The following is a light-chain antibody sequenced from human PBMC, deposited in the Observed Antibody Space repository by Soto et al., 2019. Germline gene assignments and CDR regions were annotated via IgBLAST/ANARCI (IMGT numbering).Light chain of an antibody. Sequence: QSVLTQPPSASGTPGQRVTISCSGSSSNIGSYYVYWYQQLPGTAPKLLIYRNNQRPPGVPDRFSGSKSDSSASLAISGLRSEDEADYYCAAWDDSLSGLVFGGGTKLTVL. V-gene: IGLV1-47*01. J-gene: IGLJ2*01. CDR1: SSNIGSYY. CDR3: AAWDDSLSGLV. CDR2: RNN.